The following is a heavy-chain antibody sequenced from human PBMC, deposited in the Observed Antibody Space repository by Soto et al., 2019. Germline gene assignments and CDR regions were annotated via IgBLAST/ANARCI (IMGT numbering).Heavy chain of an antibody. V-gene: IGHV3-23*01. CDR3: VRERRGSFEF. Sequence: GGSLRPSCAGSGLIFTRYATNWARQDPGKGLGWVSGIGGRGNSAYYADSVQGLFTISRDNSKNTLSLQMSSLTADDTAIYYCVRERRGSFEFLGRGTLLTVSS. CDR1: GLIFTRYA. D-gene: IGHD5-12*01. CDR2: IGGRGNSA. J-gene: IGHJ4*03.